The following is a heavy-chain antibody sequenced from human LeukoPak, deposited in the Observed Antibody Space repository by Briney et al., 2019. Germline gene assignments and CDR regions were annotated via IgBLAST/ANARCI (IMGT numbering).Heavy chain of an antibody. CDR2: IIPILGTA. D-gene: IGHD6-19*01. CDR1: GGTFSSYA. V-gene: IGHV1-69*10. Sequence: ASVKVSCKASGGTFSSYAISWVRQAPGQGLEWMGGIIPILGTANYAQKFQGRVTITADKSTSTAYMELSSLRSEDTAVYYCAMSGSYSSGAFDIWGQGTMVTVSS. CDR3: AMSGSYSSGAFDI. J-gene: IGHJ3*02.